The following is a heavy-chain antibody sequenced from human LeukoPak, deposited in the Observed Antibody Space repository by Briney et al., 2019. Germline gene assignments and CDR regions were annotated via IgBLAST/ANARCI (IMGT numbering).Heavy chain of an antibody. J-gene: IGHJ6*03. Sequence: GGSLRLSCAASGFTFSSYAMSWVRQAPGKGLEWVSAISGSGGSTYYADSVKGRFTISRDNSKNTLYLQMNSLRAEGTAVYYCAKRWVRGVFYYYYMDVWGKGTTVTVSS. V-gene: IGHV3-23*01. CDR1: GFTFSSYA. CDR3: AKRWVRGVFYYYYMDV. D-gene: IGHD3-10*01. CDR2: ISGSGGST.